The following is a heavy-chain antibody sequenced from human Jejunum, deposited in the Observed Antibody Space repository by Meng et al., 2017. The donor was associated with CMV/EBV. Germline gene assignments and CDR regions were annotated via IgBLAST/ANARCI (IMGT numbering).Heavy chain of an antibody. CDR1: GFIFSASG. J-gene: IGHJ5*02. CDR2: ITTTGSYS. V-gene: IGHV3-23*01. D-gene: IGHD2-15*01. CDR3: ARQTGSGSLTWFDP. Sequence: GFIFSASGMGWVRQAPGKGLEWVSTITTTGSYSYYADSVKGRFTMSRDNSKNTLYLQMRSLRGEDTALYYCARQTGSGSLTWFDPWDQGTLVTVSS.